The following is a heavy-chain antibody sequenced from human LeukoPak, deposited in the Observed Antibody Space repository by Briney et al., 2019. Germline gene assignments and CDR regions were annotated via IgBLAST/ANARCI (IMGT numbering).Heavy chain of an antibody. CDR3: ARDRNYYDSSGPFDY. CDR1: GGTFSSYA. V-gene: IGHV1-69*06. D-gene: IGHD3-22*01. CDR2: IIPIFGTA. J-gene: IGHJ4*02. Sequence: SVKVSCKASGGTFSSYAISWVRQAPGQGLEWMGGIIPIFGTANYAQKFQGRVTITADKSTSTAYMELSSLRSEDTAVYYCARDRNYYDSSGPFDYWGQGTLVTVSS.